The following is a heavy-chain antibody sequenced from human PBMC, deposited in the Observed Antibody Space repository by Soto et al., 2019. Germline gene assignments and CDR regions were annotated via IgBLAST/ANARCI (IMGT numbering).Heavy chain of an antibody. J-gene: IGHJ4*02. CDR1: GGSVSSGSYY. Sequence: PSDTLSLTCTVSGGSVSSGSYYWSWIRQPPGKGLEWIGYIYYSGSTNYNPSLKSRVTISVDTSKNQFSLKLSSVTAADTAVYYCARGTGQTFDYWGQGTLVNVSS. V-gene: IGHV4-61*01. CDR2: IYYSGST. CDR3: ARGTGQTFDY.